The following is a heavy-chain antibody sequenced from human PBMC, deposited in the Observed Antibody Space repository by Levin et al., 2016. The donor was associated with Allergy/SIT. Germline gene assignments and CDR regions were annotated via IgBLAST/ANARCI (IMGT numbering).Heavy chain of an antibody. CDR2: ISGSGGST. D-gene: IGHD3-22*01. J-gene: IGHJ4*02. Sequence: VRQAPGKGLEWVSAISGSGGSTYYADSVKGRFTISRDNSKNTLYLQMNSLRAEDTAVYYCAKSVGYYDSSGYQTFDYWGQGTLVTVSS. CDR3: AKSVGYYDSSGYQTFDY. V-gene: IGHV3-23*01.